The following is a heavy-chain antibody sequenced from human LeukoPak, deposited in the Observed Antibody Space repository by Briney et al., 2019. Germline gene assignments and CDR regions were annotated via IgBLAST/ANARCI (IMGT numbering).Heavy chain of an antibody. CDR1: GDSISSGGYS. D-gene: IGHD4-17*01. V-gene: IGHV4-30-2*01. CDR2: IYHSGST. CDR3: ARGRGDYNFDY. Sequence: PSETLSLTCAVSGDSISSGGYSWSWIRQPPGKGLEWIGYIYHSGSTYYNPSLKSRVTKSVDKSKNQFSLKLSSVTAADTAVYYCARGRGDYNFDYWGQGTLVTVSS. J-gene: IGHJ4*02.